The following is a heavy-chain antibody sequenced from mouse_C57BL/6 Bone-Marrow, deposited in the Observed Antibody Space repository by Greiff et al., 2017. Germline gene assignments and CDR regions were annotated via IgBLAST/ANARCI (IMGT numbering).Heavy chain of an antibody. J-gene: IGHJ2*01. CDR2: IYPRSGNT. D-gene: IGHD2-1*01. CDR3: ASGGILYGNCVDY. V-gene: IGHV1-81*01. Sequence: QVKLQQSGAELARPGASVKLSCKASGYTFTSYGISWVKQRTGQGLEWIGEIYPRSGNTYYNEKFKGKATLTADKSSSKAYMELRSLTSEDSAVYFCASGGILYGNCVDYWYQGTTLTVSS. CDR1: GYTFTSYG.